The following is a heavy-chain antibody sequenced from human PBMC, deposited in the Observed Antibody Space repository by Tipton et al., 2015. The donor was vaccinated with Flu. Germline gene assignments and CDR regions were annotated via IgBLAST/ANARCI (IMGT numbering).Heavy chain of an antibody. CDR1: GGSISTYY. CDR2: IYYSGST. Sequence: TLSLTCTVSGGSISTYYWSWIRQPPGKGLEWIGYIYYSGSTNYNPSLKSRVTISVDTSKNQFSLKLSSVTAADTAVYYCARGLRDGYNPHDAFDIWGQGTMLTVSS. CDR3: ARGLRDGYNPHDAFDI. V-gene: IGHV4-59*07. J-gene: IGHJ3*02. D-gene: IGHD5-24*01.